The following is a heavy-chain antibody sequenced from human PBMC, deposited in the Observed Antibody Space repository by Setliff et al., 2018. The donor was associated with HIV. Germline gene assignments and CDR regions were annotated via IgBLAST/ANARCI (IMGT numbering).Heavy chain of an antibody. CDR1: GGSISSGSYY. CDR3: ARAPITMIVVVNYGMDV. CDR2: IYTSGST. V-gene: IGHV4-61*02. D-gene: IGHD3-22*01. J-gene: IGHJ6*02. Sequence: SETLSLTCTVSGGSISSGSYYWSWIRQPAGKGLEWIGRIYTSGSTNYNPSLKSRVTISVDTSKNQFSLKLSSVTAADTAVYYCARAPITMIVVVNYGMDVWGQGTTVTV.